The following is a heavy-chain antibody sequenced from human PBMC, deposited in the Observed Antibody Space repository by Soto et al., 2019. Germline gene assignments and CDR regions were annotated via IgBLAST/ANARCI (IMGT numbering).Heavy chain of an antibody. CDR3: PREGIAAALDY. J-gene: IGHJ4*02. CDR1: GFTCSSYS. CDR2: ISSSSSYI. Sequence: EVQLVESGGGLVKPGGSLRLSCAASGFTCSSYSMNWVRQAPGKGLEWVSSISSSSSYIYYADSVKGRFTISRDNAKKSLYRQVHSLRAEDTAVYYCPREGIAAALDYWGQGTLVTVSS. V-gene: IGHV3-21*01. D-gene: IGHD6-13*01.